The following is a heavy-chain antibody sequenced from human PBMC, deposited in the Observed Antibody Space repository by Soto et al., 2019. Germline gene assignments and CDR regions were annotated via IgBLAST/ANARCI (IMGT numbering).Heavy chain of an antibody. D-gene: IGHD4-17*01. V-gene: IGHV4-4*02. J-gene: IGHJ4*02. CDR3: ARRVVDDYGDYPKTPADYFDY. CDR2: IYHSGST. CDR1: SGSISSSNW. Sequence: SETLSLTCAVSSGSISSSNWWSWVRQPPGKGLEWIGEIYHSGSTNYNPSLKSRVTISVDKSKNQFSLKLSSVTAADTAVYYCARRVVDDYGDYPKTPADYFDYWGQGTLVTVSS.